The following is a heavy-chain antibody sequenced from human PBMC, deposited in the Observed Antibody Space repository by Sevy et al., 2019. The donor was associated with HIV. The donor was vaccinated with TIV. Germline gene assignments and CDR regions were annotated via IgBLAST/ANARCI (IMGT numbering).Heavy chain of an antibody. V-gene: IGHV1-69*13. CDR3: ARDQSWAARYFSRDYYGMDV. J-gene: IGHJ6*02. CDR2: IIPIFGTA. D-gene: IGHD2-15*01. Sequence: ASVKVSCKASGGTFSSYAISWVRQAPGQGLEWMGGIIPIFGTANYAQKFQGRVTITADESTSTAYMELSSLRSDDTAVYYCARDQSWAARYFSRDYYGMDVWGQGTTVTVSS. CDR1: GGTFSSYA.